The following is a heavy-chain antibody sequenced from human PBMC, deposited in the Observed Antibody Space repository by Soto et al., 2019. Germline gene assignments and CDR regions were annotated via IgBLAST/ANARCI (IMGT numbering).Heavy chain of an antibody. D-gene: IGHD6-6*01. CDR1: GYSFTSYW. J-gene: IGHJ4*02. Sequence: LGESLKISCKGSGYSFTSYWISWVRQMPGKGLEWMGRIDPSDSYTNYSPSFQGHVTISADKSISTAYLQWSSLKASDTAMYYCARHSPYSSSSPAYWGQGTLVTVSS. V-gene: IGHV5-10-1*01. CDR3: ARHSPYSSSSPAY. CDR2: IDPSDSYT.